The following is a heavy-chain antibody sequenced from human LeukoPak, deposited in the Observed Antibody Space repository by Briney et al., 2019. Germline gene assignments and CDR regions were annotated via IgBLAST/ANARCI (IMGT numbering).Heavy chain of an antibody. CDR3: AKAARYFDWLPYFDS. CDR1: GFTFDDNA. J-gene: IGHJ4*02. Sequence: PGGSLRLSCAASGFTFDDNAMHWVRQTPGKGLEWVSLISGDGGGRDYADSVKGRFTVSRDNSKNSLYLQMNSLRTDDTAYYFCAKAARYFDWLPYFDSWGQGTLVTVSS. D-gene: IGHD3-9*01. V-gene: IGHV3-43*02. CDR2: ISGDGGGR.